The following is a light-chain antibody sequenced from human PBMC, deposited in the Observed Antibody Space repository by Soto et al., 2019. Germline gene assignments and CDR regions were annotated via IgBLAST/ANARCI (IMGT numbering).Light chain of an antibody. CDR1: SIGTKG. CDR3: QVWDVTSDHRFYV. J-gene: IGLJ1*01. CDR2: DDS. V-gene: IGLV3-21*02. Sequence: SYELTQPPSVSVAPGQTARITCVGDSIGTKGVHWYQQRPGQAPVLVVYDDSDRPSGIPERFSGSNSGNTATLTISRVEAGDEADYYCQVWDVTSDHRFYVFGTGTKLAVL.